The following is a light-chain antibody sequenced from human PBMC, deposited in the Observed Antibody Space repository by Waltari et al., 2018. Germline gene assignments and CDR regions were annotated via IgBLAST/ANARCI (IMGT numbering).Light chain of an antibody. Sequence: DIQMTQSPSSLSASVGDRVTVTCQAIQDISDRLNWYQQKPGKPPNLLIYGASNLEIGIPSRFSGGGSGTEFTFTISTLQPEDFATYYCQQYDNLPLTFGGGTRVDIK. CDR3: QQYDNLPLT. J-gene: IGKJ4*01. CDR1: QDISDR. CDR2: GAS. V-gene: IGKV1-33*01.